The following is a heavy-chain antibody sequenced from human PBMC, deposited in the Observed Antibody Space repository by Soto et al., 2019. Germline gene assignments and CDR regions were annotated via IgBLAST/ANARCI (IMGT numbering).Heavy chain of an antibody. D-gene: IGHD6-19*01. Sequence: GGSLRLSCAASGFTFSSYAMSWVRQAPGRGLEWVSAISGSGGSTYYADSGKGRFTISRDNSKNTLYLQRSSLRAEDTAVYYCAKVDSGGYEGYFDYWGQGPRVTVSP. CDR2: ISGSGGST. J-gene: IGHJ4*02. V-gene: IGHV3-23*01. CDR1: GFTFSSYA. CDR3: AKVDSGGYEGYFDY.